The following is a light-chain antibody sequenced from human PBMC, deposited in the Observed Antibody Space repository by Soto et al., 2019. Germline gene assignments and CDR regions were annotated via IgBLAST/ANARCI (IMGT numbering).Light chain of an antibody. Sequence: ETVMTQSPATLSVSPGESATLSCRASHSVGSTLAWYQQKPGQAPRLLIYGASSRATGIPDRFSGSGSGTDFTLTISRLEPEDFAVYYCQQYGSSPWTFGQGTKVDIK. CDR1: HSVGST. CDR2: GAS. J-gene: IGKJ1*01. V-gene: IGKV3-20*01. CDR3: QQYGSSPWT.